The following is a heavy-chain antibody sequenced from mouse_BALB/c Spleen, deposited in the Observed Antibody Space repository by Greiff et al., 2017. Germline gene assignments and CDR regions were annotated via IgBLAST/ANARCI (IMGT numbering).Heavy chain of an antibody. V-gene: IGHV2-2*02. CDR2: IWSGGST. CDR3: ARPYYYGSSYAMDY. D-gene: IGHD1-1*01. J-gene: IGHJ4*01. Sequence: VQLQQSGPGLVQPSQSLSITCTVSGFSLTSYGVHWVRQSPGKGLEWLGVIWSGGSTDYNAAFISRLSISKDNSKSQVFFKMNSLQANDTAIYYCARPYYYGSSYAMDYWGQGTSVTVSS. CDR1: GFSLTSYG.